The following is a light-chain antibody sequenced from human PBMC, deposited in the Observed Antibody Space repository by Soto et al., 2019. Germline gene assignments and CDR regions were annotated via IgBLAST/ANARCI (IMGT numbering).Light chain of an antibody. CDR1: QSVLYSSNNKNY. V-gene: IGKV4-1*01. J-gene: IGKJ3*01. CDR2: RAS. CDR3: QQYYSTPPVT. Sequence: DIVMTQSPDSLAVSLGERATINCKSSQSVLYSSNNKNYLAWYQQKPGQPPKLLISRASTRESGVPDRFSGSGSGTDFTLTITSLQAEDVAVYYCQQYYSTPPVTFGPGTKVDIK.